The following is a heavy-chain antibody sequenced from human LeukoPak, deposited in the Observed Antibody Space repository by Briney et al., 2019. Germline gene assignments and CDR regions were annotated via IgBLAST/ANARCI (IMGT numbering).Heavy chain of an antibody. CDR1: GFSFSNYS. CDR3: ARDLEGVAGTASAFDY. CDR2: ISSSSTYI. J-gene: IGHJ4*02. V-gene: IGHV3-21*01. Sequence: PGGSLRLSCAASGFSFSNYSMNWVRQAPGKGLEWVSSISSSSTYIYYADSVKGRFTISRDNAESSLYLQMNSLRADDTAVYYCARDLEGVAGTASAFDYWGQGTLVTVSS. D-gene: IGHD6-19*01.